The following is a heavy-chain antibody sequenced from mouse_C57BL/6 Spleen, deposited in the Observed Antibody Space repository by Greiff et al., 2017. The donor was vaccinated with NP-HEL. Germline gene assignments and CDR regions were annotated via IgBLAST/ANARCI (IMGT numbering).Heavy chain of an antibody. CDR2: IDPENGDT. D-gene: IGHD2-2*01. CDR1: GFTFTGYY. CDR3: TRGGYHLAY. J-gene: IGHJ3*01. Sequence: EVQLQQSGAELVRPGASVKLSCTASGFTFTGYYMHWVKQRPGQGLEWIGWIDPENGDTEYASKFQGKATITTDQSSNTAYLQHSSLTAEDTAVCYCTRGGYHLAYWGQGTLVTVSA. V-gene: IGHV14-4*01.